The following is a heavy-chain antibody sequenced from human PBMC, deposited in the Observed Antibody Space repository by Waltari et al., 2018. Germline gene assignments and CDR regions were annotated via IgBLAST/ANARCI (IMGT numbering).Heavy chain of an antibody. Sequence: QVQLQESGPGLVKPSETLSLTCTVSGGSISSYYWSWIRQPAGKGLGWIGRIYTSGSTNYNPSLKSRVTMSVDTSKNQFSLKLSSVTAADTAVYYCARDLYFDWTPEYFDIWGQGTMVTVSS. J-gene: IGHJ3*02. V-gene: IGHV4-4*07. CDR2: IYTSGST. CDR3: ARDLYFDWTPEYFDI. D-gene: IGHD3-9*01. CDR1: GGSISSYY.